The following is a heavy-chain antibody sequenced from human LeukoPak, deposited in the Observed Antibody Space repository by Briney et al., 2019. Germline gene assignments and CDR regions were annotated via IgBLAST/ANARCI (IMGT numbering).Heavy chain of an antibody. Sequence: PGRSLRLSCAASGFTFDDYAMHWVRQAPGKGLEWVSGISWNSGSIGYADSVKGRFTISRDNAKNSLYLQMNSLRAEDTALYYCAKDRGYRIAAADNWFDPWGQGTLVTVSS. CDR2: ISWNSGSI. J-gene: IGHJ5*02. D-gene: IGHD6-13*01. V-gene: IGHV3-9*01. CDR3: AKDRGYRIAAADNWFDP. CDR1: GFTFDDYA.